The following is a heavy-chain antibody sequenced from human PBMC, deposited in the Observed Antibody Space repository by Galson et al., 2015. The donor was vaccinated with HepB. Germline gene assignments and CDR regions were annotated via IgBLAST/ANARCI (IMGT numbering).Heavy chain of an antibody. CDR3: ARRYSSSWYFWFDP. V-gene: IGHV4-4*07. CDR2: IYTSGST. J-gene: IGHJ5*02. CDR1: GGSISSYY. Sequence: SETLSLTCTVSGGSISSYYWSWIRQPAGKGLEWIGRIYTSGSTNYNPSLKSRVTMSVDTSKNQFSLKLSSVTAADTAVYYCARRYSSSWYFWFDPWGQGTLVTVSS. D-gene: IGHD6-13*01.